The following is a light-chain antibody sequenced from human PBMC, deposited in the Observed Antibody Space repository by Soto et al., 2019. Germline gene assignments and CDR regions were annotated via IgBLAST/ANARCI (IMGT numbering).Light chain of an antibody. Sequence: QSVLTQPPSASGTPGQRVTLSCSGSSSNIGSNYVYWYQQLPGTAPKLLIYRNDQRPSGVPDRFSASKSGTSASLATSGLRSEDEADYYCAAWDDSLSGPVFGGGTKLTVL. CDR1: SSNIGSNY. J-gene: IGLJ2*01. CDR3: AAWDDSLSGPV. V-gene: IGLV1-47*01. CDR2: RND.